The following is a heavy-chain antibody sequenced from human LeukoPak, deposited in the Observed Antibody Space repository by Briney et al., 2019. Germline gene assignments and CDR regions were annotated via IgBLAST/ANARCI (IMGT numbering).Heavy chain of an antibody. CDR3: AKDPYNWNYGNYFDY. J-gene: IGHJ4*02. D-gene: IGHD1-7*01. CDR1: EFTFNYYG. Sequence: PGGSLRLSCAASEFTFNYYGMQWVRQAPGKGLEWVAFIRYDGSYKHYADSVEGRFTISRDNSKNTLYLQMNSLRAEDTAVYYCAKDPYNWNYGNYFDYWGQGTLVTVSS. V-gene: IGHV3-30*02. CDR2: IRYDGSYK.